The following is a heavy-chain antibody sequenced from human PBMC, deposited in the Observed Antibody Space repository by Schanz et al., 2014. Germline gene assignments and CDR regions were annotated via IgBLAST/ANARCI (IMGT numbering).Heavy chain of an antibody. D-gene: IGHD6-13*01. Sequence: QVQLVQSGAEVKKPGASVKVSCKASGYTFTSDSMHWVRQAPGQGLEWMGMINPSGGSTTYAQKFQGRVTMTRDTSTSTVYMEVSSLRSEDTAVYYCARSGSSNWYVFDYWGQGTLVTVSS. CDR1: GYTFTSDS. V-gene: IGHV1-46*01. CDR3: ARSGSSNWYVFDY. J-gene: IGHJ4*02. CDR2: INPSGGST.